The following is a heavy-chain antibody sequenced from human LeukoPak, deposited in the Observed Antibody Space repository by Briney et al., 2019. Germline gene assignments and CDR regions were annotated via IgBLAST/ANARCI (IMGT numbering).Heavy chain of an antibody. V-gene: IGHV1-69*13. CDR2: IIPIFGTA. CDR3: ARGASRGSGTFDY. Sequence: ASVKVSCKASGGTFSSYAISWVRQAPGQGLEWMGGIIPIFGTANYAQKFQGRVTITADESTSTAYMELSSLRSEDTAVYYCARGASRGSGTFDYWGQGTLVTVSS. D-gene: IGHD6-25*01. J-gene: IGHJ4*02. CDR1: GGTFSSYA.